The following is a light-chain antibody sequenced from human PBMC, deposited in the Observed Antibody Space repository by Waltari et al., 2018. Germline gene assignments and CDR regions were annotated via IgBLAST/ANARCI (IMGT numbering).Light chain of an antibody. CDR2: WAS. V-gene: IGKV4-1*01. Sequence: DIVMTQSPDSLAVSLGERATINCKSSQRVLYSVNNKNDLAWYQQKPGRPPKLLIYWASARESGVPDRFSGSGSGTDFTLTITSLQAEDVAVYYCHQYSTTPWTFGQGTKVEI. J-gene: IGKJ1*01. CDR3: HQYSTTPWT. CDR1: QRVLYSVNNKND.